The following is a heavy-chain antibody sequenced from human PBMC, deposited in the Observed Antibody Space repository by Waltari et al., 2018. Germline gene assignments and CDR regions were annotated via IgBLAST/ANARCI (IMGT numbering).Heavy chain of an antibody. D-gene: IGHD3-9*01. Sequence: QVQLQQWGAGLLKPSETLSLTCAVPGGSFTGYYWCWIRPPPGKGLEWIGQINHSGSAKHNPSPKSRVTMSLDTSKTQFSLKLRSVTAADTAVYYCATTRNYDVLTGLHYYYGMDVWGPGTTVTVSS. CDR1: GGSFTGYY. CDR3: ATTRNYDVLTGLHYYYGMDV. V-gene: IGHV4-34*01. J-gene: IGHJ6*02. CDR2: INHSGSA.